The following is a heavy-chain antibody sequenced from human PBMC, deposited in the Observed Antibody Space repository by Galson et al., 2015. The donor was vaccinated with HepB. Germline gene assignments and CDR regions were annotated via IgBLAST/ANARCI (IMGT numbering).Heavy chain of an antibody. CDR2: ISSSGSTI. D-gene: IGHD3-10*01. Sequence: SLRLSCAASGFTFSSYEMNWVRQAPGKGLEWVSYISSSGSTIYYADSVKGRFTISRDNAKNSLYLQMNSLRAEDTAVYYCARAGGKYYGSGRPLDYWGQGTLVTVSS. CDR3: ARAGGKYYGSGRPLDY. CDR1: GFTFSSYE. V-gene: IGHV3-48*03. J-gene: IGHJ4*02.